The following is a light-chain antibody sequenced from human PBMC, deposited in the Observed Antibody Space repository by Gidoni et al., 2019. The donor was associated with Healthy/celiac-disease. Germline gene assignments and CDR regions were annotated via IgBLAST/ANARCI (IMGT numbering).Light chain of an antibody. CDR1: QSVSRN. J-gene: IGKJ1*01. CDR2: GAS. V-gene: IGKV3-15*01. Sequence: EIVMTQSPATLSVSPGERATLSCRASQSVSRNLAWYQQKPGQAPRLLIYGASTRATGIPARFSGSGSGTEFTLTISSLQSEDFAVYYCQQYNNWPPWTFXXXTKVEIK. CDR3: QQYNNWPPWT.